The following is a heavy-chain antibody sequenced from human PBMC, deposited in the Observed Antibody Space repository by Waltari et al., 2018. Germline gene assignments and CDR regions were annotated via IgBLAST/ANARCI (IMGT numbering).Heavy chain of an antibody. V-gene: IGHV1-69*08. CDR1: GGTFSSYT. Sequence: QVQLVQSGAEVKKPGSSVKVSCKASGGTFSSYTISWVRQAPGQGLEWMGRIIPILGIANYAQKFQGRVTITADKSTSTAYMELSSLRSEDTAVYYCARDLPAYCGGDCYLDYWGQGTLVTVSS. CDR2: IIPILGIA. D-gene: IGHD2-21*01. J-gene: IGHJ4*02. CDR3: ARDLPAYCGGDCYLDY.